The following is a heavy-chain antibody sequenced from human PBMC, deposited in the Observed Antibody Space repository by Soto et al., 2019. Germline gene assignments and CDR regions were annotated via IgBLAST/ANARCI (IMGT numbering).Heavy chain of an antibody. CDR1: GFTFSNYW. V-gene: IGHV3-74*01. D-gene: IGHD2-21*02. Sequence: EVQLVESGGGLVQPGGSLRLSCAASGFTFSNYWMHWVRQAPGKGLVWVSRINGDGSSTSYADSVKGRFTISRDNAKNTLYLQMNSLRAEDTAVDYCARVRETSGGDCNYWGQGTLVTVSS. CDR3: ARVRETSGGDCNY. CDR2: INGDGSST. J-gene: IGHJ4*02.